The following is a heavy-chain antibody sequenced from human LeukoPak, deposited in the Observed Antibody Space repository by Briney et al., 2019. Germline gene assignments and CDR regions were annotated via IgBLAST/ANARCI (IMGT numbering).Heavy chain of an antibody. CDR1: GYTFTSYG. J-gene: IGHJ4*02. Sequence: ASVKVSCKASGYTFTSYGLSWVRQAPGQGLEWIGWISAYNGDTSYAQKLQGRVTMTTDTSTSTAYMELRSLRSDDTAVYYCARGEIRTSAAFDYWGQGTLVTVSS. CDR3: ARGEIRTSAAFDY. CDR2: ISAYNGDT. V-gene: IGHV1-18*01. D-gene: IGHD2-2*01.